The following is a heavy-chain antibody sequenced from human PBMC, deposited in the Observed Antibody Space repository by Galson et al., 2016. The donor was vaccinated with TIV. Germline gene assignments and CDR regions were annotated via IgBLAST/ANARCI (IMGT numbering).Heavy chain of an antibody. D-gene: IGHD6-13*01. CDR2: INYSGST. CDR3: ARGVLGYSANWDYYFDY. CDR1: GGSISSSSYY. J-gene: IGHJ4*02. V-gene: IGHV4-39*01. Sequence: ETLSLTCTVSGGSISSSSYYWGWIRQPPGKGLEWIGSINYSGSTYYNPSLTSRVHISVDTTRKQFSLKLRSVNAAGTAVYLCARGVLGYSANWDYYFDYWGQGTLVTVSS.